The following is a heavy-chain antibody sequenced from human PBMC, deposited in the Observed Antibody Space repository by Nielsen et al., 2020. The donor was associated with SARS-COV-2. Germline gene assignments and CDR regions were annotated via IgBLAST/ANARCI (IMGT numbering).Heavy chain of an antibody. CDR3: ARGRVAVAGTYELDV. V-gene: IGHV4-61*01. D-gene: IGHD6-19*01. Sequence: SETLSLTCTVSGGSVSSGSYYWSWIRQPPGKGLEWIGYIYYSGSTNYNPSLKSRVTISVDTSKNQFSLKLSSVTAADTAVYYCARGRVAVAGTYELDVWGQGTTVTVSS. CDR2: IYYSGST. J-gene: IGHJ6*02. CDR1: GGSVSSGSYY.